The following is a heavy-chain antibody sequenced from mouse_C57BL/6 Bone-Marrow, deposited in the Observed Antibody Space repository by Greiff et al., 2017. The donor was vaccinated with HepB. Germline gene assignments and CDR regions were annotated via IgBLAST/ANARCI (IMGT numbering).Heavy chain of an antibody. V-gene: IGHV14-2*01. CDR1: GFNIKDYY. CDR2: IDPEDGET. Sequence: EVQLQQSGAELVKPGASVKLSCTASGFNIKDYYMHWVKQRTEQGLEWIGRIDPEDGETKYAPKFQGKATITADTSSNTAYLQLSSLTSEDTAVYYCAHYYGSCNWAWFAYWGQGTLVTVSA. CDR3: AHYYGSCNWAWFAY. D-gene: IGHD1-1*01. J-gene: IGHJ3*01.